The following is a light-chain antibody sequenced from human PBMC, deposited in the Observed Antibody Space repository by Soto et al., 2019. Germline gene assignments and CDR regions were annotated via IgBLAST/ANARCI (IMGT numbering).Light chain of an antibody. V-gene: IGKV3-20*01. J-gene: IGKJ3*01. CDR3: QQYDNWPPFT. CDR2: GAS. Sequence: EIVLTQSPGTLSLSPGEGDTLSCRASQSVSSNSLAWYQQKPGQAPRLLIYGASTRATGIPDRFSGSGSGTDFTLTINRLEPEDFAVYYCQQYDNWPPFTFGPGTKVDIK. CDR1: QSVSSNS.